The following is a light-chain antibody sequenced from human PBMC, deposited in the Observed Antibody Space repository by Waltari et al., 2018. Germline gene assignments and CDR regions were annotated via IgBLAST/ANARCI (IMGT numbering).Light chain of an antibody. V-gene: IGKV3-20*01. CDR3: QKYEALPAT. J-gene: IGKJ1*01. Sequence: EIVLTQSPGTLSLSPGERATLSCRASQSISKYLVRYQQKPGQAPRPLLYEASIRATGIPDRFSGSGSGTDFSLIISRLEPEDFAVYYCQKYEALPATFGQGTKVEIK. CDR2: EAS. CDR1: QSISKY.